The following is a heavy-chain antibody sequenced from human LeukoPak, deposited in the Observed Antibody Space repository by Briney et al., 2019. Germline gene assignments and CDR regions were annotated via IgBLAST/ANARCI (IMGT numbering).Heavy chain of an antibody. CDR1: GFTFSIYW. Sequence: GGSLRLSCEASGFTFSIYWMNWVRQAPGKGLEWVTNIKEDGSEEYYVDSVKGRFIISRDNAKKSLFLQMNSLRAEDTAVYYCAASAAGLDYWGQGTLVTVSS. CDR3: AASAAGLDY. J-gene: IGHJ4*02. D-gene: IGHD6-13*01. V-gene: IGHV3-7*01. CDR2: IKEDGSEE.